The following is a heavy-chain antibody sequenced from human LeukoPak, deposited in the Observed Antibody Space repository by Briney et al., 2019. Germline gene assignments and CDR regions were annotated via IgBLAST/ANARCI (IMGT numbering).Heavy chain of an antibody. J-gene: IGHJ6*02. CDR1: GGSFSGYY. CDR3: AIRSDYYGMDV. CDR2: INHSGNT. V-gene: IGHV4-34*01. Sequence: SETLSLTCAVYGGSFSGYYWSWIRQPPGKGLEWIGEINHSGNTNYNPSLKSRVTISVDTSKNQFSLKLSSVTAADTAVYYCAIRSDYYGMDVWGQGTTVTVSS.